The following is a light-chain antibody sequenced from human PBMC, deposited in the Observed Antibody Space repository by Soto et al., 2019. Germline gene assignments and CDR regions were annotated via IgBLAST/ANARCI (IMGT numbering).Light chain of an antibody. J-gene: IGKJ2*01. CDR2: DAS. CDR3: QLRRYWPPEYT. Sequence: EIVLTQSPATLSLSPGERATLSCRASQSVSSYLAWYQQKPGQAPRLLIFDASNRATGIPARFSGSGSGTDFTLTISSLEPEDFAVYYCQLRRYWPPEYTFGQWTTLESK. CDR1: QSVSSY. V-gene: IGKV3-11*01.